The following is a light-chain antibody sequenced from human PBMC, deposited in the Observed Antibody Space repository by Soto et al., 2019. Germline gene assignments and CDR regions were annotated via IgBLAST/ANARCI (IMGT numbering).Light chain of an antibody. J-gene: IGKJ1*01. CDR3: QQYGSSPRT. CDR2: VAS. V-gene: IGKV3-20*01. CDR1: QSVNNNY. Sequence: EIVLTQSPGTLSLSPGERATLSCRASQSVNNNYLAWYQQKPGQAPSLLISVASSRATGIPDRFSGSGSGTDFTLTISRLEPEDFAVCYCQQYGSSPRTFGQGTKVDIK.